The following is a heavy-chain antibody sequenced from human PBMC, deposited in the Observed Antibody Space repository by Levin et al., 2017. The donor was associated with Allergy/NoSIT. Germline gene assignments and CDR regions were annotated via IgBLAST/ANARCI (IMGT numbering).Heavy chain of an antibody. D-gene: IGHD3-10*01. Sequence: GESLKISCAASGFTFSDYYMSWIRQAPGKGLEWVSYISSSGSTIYYADSVKGRFTISRDNAKNSLYLQMNSLRAEDTAVYYCARRYYYGSGSYAYWGQGTLVTVSS. J-gene: IGHJ4*02. V-gene: IGHV3-11*01. CDR2: ISSSGSTI. CDR3: ARRYYYGSGSYAY. CDR1: GFTFSDYY.